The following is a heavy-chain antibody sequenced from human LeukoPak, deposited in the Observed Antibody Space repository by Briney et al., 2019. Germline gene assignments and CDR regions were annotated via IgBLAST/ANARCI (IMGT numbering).Heavy chain of an antibody. CDR1: GGSFSGHY. J-gene: IGHJ4*02. Sequence: SETLSLTCAVYGGSFSGHYWSRIRQPPGKGLEWIGEMNHSGNSNYNPSLKSRVIISVDTSKNQFSLRLTSVTAADTAVYYCARRPLVGEIDYWGQGALVTVSS. CDR3: ARRPLVGEIDY. D-gene: IGHD1-26*01. CDR2: MNHSGNS. V-gene: IGHV4-34*01.